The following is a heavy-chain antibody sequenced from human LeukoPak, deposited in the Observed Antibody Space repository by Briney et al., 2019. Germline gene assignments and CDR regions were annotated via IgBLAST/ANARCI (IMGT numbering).Heavy chain of an antibody. CDR1: GFTFNTYG. J-gene: IGHJ6*01. V-gene: IGHV3-33*01. D-gene: IGHD2-15*01. Sequence: GRSLGLLRAASGFTFNTYGTHWVRQAPGKGLEWVAVIWYDGSNKYYADSVKGRFTISRDNSKNTLYLQMNHLRAEDTAVYYCARDRDCSGGSCYYYYYGMDLWPGGPTVTVSS. CDR2: IWYDGSNK. CDR3: ARDRDCSGGSCYYYYYGMDL.